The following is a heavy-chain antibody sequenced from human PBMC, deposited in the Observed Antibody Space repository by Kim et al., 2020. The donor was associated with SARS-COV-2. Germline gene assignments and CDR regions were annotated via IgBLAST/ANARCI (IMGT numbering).Heavy chain of an antibody. V-gene: IGHV4-31*03. CDR3: ARVSRVAVAVNRAFDI. Sequence: SETLSLTCTVSGGSISSGGYYWSWIRQHPGKGLEWIGYIYYSGSTYYNPSLKSRVTISVDTSKNQFSLKLSSVTAADTAVYYCARVSRVAVAVNRAFDIWGQGTMVTVSS. D-gene: IGHD6-19*01. CDR1: GGSISSGGYY. CDR2: IYYSGST. J-gene: IGHJ3*02.